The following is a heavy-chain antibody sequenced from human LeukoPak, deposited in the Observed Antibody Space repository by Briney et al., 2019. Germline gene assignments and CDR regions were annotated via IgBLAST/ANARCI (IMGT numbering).Heavy chain of an antibody. D-gene: IGHD1-26*01. CDR3: AISWRGVGAFKY. V-gene: IGHV1-2*02. Sequence: GASVKVSCKASGYTFTDYYMHWVRQAPGQGFEWMGWISPNSGGTKYAQKFQGRVTLTRDTSISTAYMELSTLTSDDTAVYYCAISWRGVGAFKYWGQGTLVTVSS. J-gene: IGHJ4*02. CDR1: GYTFTDYY. CDR2: ISPNSGGT.